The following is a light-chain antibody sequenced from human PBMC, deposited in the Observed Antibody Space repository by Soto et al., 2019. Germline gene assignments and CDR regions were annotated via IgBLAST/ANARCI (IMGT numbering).Light chain of an antibody. V-gene: IGLV1-44*01. CDR1: RSNIGENT. CDR2: SDN. J-gene: IGLJ3*02. Sequence: QSVLTQPPSASGTPGQRVTISCSGSRSNIGENTVNWYRQFPGTAPKVLIYSDNQRPSAVPDRFSGSKSGASASLAIYGLQSEDEADYYCASWDDSLSVWVFGGGTQLTVL. CDR3: ASWDDSLSVWV.